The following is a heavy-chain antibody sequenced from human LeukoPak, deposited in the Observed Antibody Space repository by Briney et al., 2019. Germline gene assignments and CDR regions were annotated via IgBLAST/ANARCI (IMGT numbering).Heavy chain of an antibody. CDR2: ISAYNGNT. J-gene: IGHJ6*03. D-gene: IGHD3-10*01. V-gene: IGHV1-18*01. Sequence: APVKVSCKASGYSFTSNVISWVRQAPGQGLEWMGWISAYNGNTNYAQKLQGRVTMTTDTSTSTAYMELRSLRSEDTAVYYCARGLVRGVRYYYYMDVWGKGTTVTVSS. CDR1: GYSFTSNV. CDR3: ARGLVRGVRYYYYMDV.